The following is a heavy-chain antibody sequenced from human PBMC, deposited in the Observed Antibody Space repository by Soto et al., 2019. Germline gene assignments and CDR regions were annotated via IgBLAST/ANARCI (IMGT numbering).Heavy chain of an antibody. CDR1: GYSFTSYW. D-gene: IGHD3-22*01. CDR2: IYPRDSDT. V-gene: IGHV5-51*01. J-gene: IGHJ4*02. CDR3: TTGLSNGYYNFDY. Sequence: GESLKISCKGSGYSFTSYWIGWGRQMPGKGLEWMGIIYPRDSDTRYSPSFQGQVTISRDHSEDTLYLQMNSLKTEDTAVYYCTTGLSNGYYNFDYWGQGTPVTVSS.